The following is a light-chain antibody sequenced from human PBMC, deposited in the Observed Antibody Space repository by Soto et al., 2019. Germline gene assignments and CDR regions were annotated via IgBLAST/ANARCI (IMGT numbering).Light chain of an antibody. Sequence: GDRVTITCRASQSISSWLAWYQQKPGKAPKLLIYDASSLESGVPSRFSGSGSGTEFTLTISSLQPDDFATYYCQKYSSAPWTFGQGTKVEIK. V-gene: IGKV1-5*01. CDR1: QSISSW. CDR2: DAS. CDR3: QKYSSAPWT. J-gene: IGKJ1*01.